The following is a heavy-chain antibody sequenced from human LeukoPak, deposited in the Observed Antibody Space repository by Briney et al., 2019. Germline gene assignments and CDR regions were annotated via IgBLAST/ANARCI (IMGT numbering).Heavy chain of an antibody. CDR2: ISAYNGNT. D-gene: IGHD3-22*01. V-gene: IGHV1-18*01. CDR1: GYIFTSYG. Sequence: GASVKVSCKASGYIFTSYGISWVRQAPGQGLEWMGWISAYNGNTNYAQKLQGRVTMTTDTSTSTAYMELRSLRSDDTAVYYCARAASYYDSSGYYHGDVDAFDIWGQGTMVTVSS. CDR3: ARAASYYDSSGYYHGDVDAFDI. J-gene: IGHJ3*02.